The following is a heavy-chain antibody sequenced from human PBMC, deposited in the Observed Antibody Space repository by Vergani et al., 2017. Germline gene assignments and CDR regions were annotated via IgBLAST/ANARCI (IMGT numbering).Heavy chain of an antibody. D-gene: IGHD6-13*01. V-gene: IGHV3-30*18. Sequence: VQLVESGGGLIQPGGSLRLSCAASGFTFSSYGMHWVRQAPGKGLEWVAVISYDGSNKYYADSVKGRFTISRDNSKNTLYLQMNSLRAEDTAVYYCAKAPVYSSSWYAGGQGTLVTVSS. J-gene: IGHJ4*02. CDR1: GFTFSSYG. CDR2: ISYDGSNK. CDR3: AKAPVYSSSWYA.